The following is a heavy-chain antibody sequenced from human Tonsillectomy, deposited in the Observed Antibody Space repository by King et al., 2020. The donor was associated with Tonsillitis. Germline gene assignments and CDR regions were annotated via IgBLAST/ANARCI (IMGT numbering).Heavy chain of an antibody. Sequence: VQLVESGGGVVQPGRSLRLSCAASGFTFSSYGMHWVRQAPGKGLEWVAVISYDGSNKYYADSVKGRFTISRDKSKNTLYLQMNSLRAEATAVYYCAREGYDAFDIWGQGTMVTVSS. J-gene: IGHJ3*02. V-gene: IGHV3-33*05. D-gene: IGHD6-13*01. CDR3: AREGYDAFDI. CDR1: GFTFSSYG. CDR2: ISYDGSNK.